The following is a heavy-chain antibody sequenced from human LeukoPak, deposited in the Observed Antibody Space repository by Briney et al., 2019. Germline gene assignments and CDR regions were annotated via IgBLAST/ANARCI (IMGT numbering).Heavy chain of an antibody. CDR2: IYYSGST. J-gene: IGHJ4*02. D-gene: IGHD5-18*01. V-gene: IGHV4-39*07. Sequence: SETLSLTCTVSGGSISSSSYYWGWIRQPPGKGLEWIGSIYYSGSTYYNPSLKSRVTISVDTSKNQFSLKLSSVTAADTAVYYCARGRDTAMAIDYWGQGTLVTVSS. CDR3: ARGRDTAMAIDY. CDR1: GGSISSSSYY.